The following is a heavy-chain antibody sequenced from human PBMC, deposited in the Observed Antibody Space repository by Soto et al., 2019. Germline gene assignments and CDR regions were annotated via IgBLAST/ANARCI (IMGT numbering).Heavy chain of an antibody. V-gene: IGHV3-23*01. D-gene: IGHD6-13*01. CDR1: GLTFSSYA. J-gene: IGHJ4*02. Sequence: EVQLLESGGGLVQPGGSLRLSCAASGLTFSSYAMSWVRQAPGKGLEWVSAISDSGDTTYYADSVKGRFTISRDNSKHTLYLQMNSLRAEDTAVYYCAKDLPQCPPSEAAADFWGQGTLLTVSS. CDR2: ISDSGDTT. CDR3: AKDLPQCPPSEAAADF.